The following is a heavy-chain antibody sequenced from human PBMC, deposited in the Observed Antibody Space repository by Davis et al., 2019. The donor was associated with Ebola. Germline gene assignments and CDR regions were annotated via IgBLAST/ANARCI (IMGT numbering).Heavy chain of an antibody. CDR2: ISSSSSYI. J-gene: IGHJ5*02. CDR3: ARDRGFFWFDP. V-gene: IGHV3-21*01. CDR1: GFTFSSYW. Sequence: GGSLRLSCAASGFTFSSYWMSWVRQAPGKGLEWVSSISSSSSYIYYADSVKGRFTISRDNAKNSLYLQMNSLRAEDTAVYYCARDRGFFWFDPWGQGTLVTVSS. D-gene: IGHD1-26*01.